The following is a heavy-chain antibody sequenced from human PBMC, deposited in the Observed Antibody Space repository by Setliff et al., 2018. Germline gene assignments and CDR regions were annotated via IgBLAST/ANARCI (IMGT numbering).Heavy chain of an antibody. CDR2: INPSGGST. D-gene: IGHD2-8*01. CDR1: GYTFTSNH. Sequence: ASVKVSCKASGYTFTSNHVHWGRQAPGQGLEWMGTINPSGGSTIYAPDFQGRVTMTWDASTNIAYMELSGLRYADSAIYYCIMNMVRPVTGLDCWGPGTLVTVSS. CDR3: IMNMVRPVTGLDC. V-gene: IGHV1-46*01. J-gene: IGHJ4*02.